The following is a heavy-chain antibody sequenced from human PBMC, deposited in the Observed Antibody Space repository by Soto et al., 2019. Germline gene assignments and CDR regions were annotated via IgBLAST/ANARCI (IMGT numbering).Heavy chain of an antibody. D-gene: IGHD6-13*01. Sequence: SETLSLTCTVSGGSIAGTSYYGAWIRQPPGKGLEWIGSIFYTGSTYYNPSLKSRVAISVDMTKNQFSLNLTSVTASDTAVYYCARGVRAAAGFPPGFDYWGQGTLVTVSS. CDR2: IFYTGST. J-gene: IGHJ4*02. V-gene: IGHV4-39*02. CDR3: ARGVRAAAGFPPGFDY. CDR1: GGSIAGTSYY.